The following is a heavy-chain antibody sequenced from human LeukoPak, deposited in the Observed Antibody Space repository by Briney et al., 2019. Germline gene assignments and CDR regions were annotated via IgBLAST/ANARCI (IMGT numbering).Heavy chain of an antibody. CDR1: GDSISGYY. J-gene: IGHJ4*02. V-gene: IGHV4-59*01. CDR3: ARDTPVGPPRRGFHY. D-gene: IGHD1-26*01. CDR2: ISNTGRT. Sequence: PSETLSLTCTVSGDSISGYYWSWLRQPPGKGLEWVGYISNTGRTNYNPSLNSRVTISADTAKNQFSLRLSSVTAADTAIYFCARDTPVGPPRRGFHYWGQGALVTVAS.